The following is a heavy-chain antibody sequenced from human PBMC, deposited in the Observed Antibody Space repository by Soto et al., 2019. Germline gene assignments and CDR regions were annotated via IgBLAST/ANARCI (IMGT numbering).Heavy chain of an antibody. D-gene: IGHD6-19*01. V-gene: IGHV4-59*01. CDR3: ARGEYSSGWYVDY. Sequence: QVQLQESGPGLVKPSETLSLTCTVSGGSISSYYWSWIRQPPGKGLEWIGYIYYSGSTNYNPSLKSRVTISVDTSKNHFSLKLSSVTTADTAVYYCARGEYSSGWYVDYWGQGTLVTVSS. CDR1: GGSISSYY. J-gene: IGHJ4*02. CDR2: IYYSGST.